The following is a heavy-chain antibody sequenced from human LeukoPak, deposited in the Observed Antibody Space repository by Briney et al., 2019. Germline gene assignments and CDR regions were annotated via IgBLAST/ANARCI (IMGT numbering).Heavy chain of an antibody. CDR3: ASTPMTTGSFDY. CDR1: GFTFSSYS. V-gene: IGHV3-21*01. Sequence: GGSLRLSCAASGFTFSSYSMNWVRQAPGQGLEWASSIGSSNSYIYYADSVKGRFTISRDNAKNTLYLQMNSLRAEDTAVYYCASTPMTTGSFDYWGQGTLVTVSS. D-gene: IGHD4-17*01. CDR2: IGSSNSYI. J-gene: IGHJ4*02.